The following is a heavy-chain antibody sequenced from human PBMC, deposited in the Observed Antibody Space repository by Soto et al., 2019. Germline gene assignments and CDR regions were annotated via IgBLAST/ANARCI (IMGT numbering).Heavy chain of an antibody. Sequence: SETLSLTCTVSGGSISSYYWSWIRQPPGKGLEWIGYIYYSGSTNYNPSLKSRVTISVDTSKNQFSLKLSSVTAADTAVYYCARDLAAAAGNWFDPWGQGTLVTVSS. J-gene: IGHJ5*02. CDR1: GGSISSYY. CDR2: IYYSGST. CDR3: ARDLAAAAGNWFDP. D-gene: IGHD6-13*01. V-gene: IGHV4-59*01.